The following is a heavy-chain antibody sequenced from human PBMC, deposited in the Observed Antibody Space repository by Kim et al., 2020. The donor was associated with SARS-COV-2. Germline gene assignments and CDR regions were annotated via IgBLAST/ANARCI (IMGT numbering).Heavy chain of an antibody. CDR3: AKADGDYDFWRGVGYYGMDV. D-gene: IGHD3-3*01. V-gene: IGHV3-23*01. Sequence: GGSLRLSCAASGFTFSSYAMSWVRQAPGKGLEWVSAISGSGGSTYYADSVKGRFTISRDNSKNTLYLQMNSLRAEDTAVYYCAKADGDYDFWRGVGYYGMDVWGQGTTVTVSS. CDR2: ISGSGGST. J-gene: IGHJ6*02. CDR1: GFTFSSYA.